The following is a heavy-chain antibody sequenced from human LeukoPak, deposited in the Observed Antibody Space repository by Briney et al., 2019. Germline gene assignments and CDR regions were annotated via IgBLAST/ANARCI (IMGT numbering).Heavy chain of an antibody. CDR1: GFTFSTFA. D-gene: IGHD2-21*01. V-gene: IGHV3-23*01. J-gene: IGHJ4*02. Sequence: GGSLRLSCAASGFTFSTFAMSWGRQAPGKGLEWVSTITRSGAAKYYADSVRGRFTISRDNSKNTLYLQMDSLSAEDTALYYCAKDHPSCGGRDCLLFDNWGQGTLVTVSS. CDR2: ITRSGAAK. CDR3: AKDHPSCGGRDCLLFDN.